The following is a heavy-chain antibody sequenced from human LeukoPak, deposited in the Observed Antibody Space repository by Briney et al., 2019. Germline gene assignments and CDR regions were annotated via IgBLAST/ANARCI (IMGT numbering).Heavy chain of an antibody. CDR3: ARLGEDSYGYQTDFDY. Sequence: GGSLRLSCAASGFTFSSYSMHWVRQAPGKGLDWVAFTSYDGTKNYYADSVKGRFTISRDNSKHTLFLQMNRLRPEDTAVYYCARLGEDSYGYQTDFDYWGQGTLVTVSS. D-gene: IGHD5-18*01. CDR1: GFTFSSYS. J-gene: IGHJ4*02. CDR2: TSYDGTKN. V-gene: IGHV3-30*03.